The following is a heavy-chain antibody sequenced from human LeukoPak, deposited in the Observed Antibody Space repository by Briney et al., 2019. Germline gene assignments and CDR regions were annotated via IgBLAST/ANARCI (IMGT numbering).Heavy chain of an antibody. V-gene: IGHV3-48*03. J-gene: IGHJ6*02. CDR3: AGDIATIITYYYYGMDV. D-gene: IGHD5-12*01. CDR2: ISSSGSTI. CDR1: GFTFSSYE. Sequence: GGSLRLSCAASGFTFSSYEMNWVRQAPGKGLEWVSYISSSGSTIYYADSVKGRFTISRDNAKNSLYLQMNSLRAEDTAVYYCAGDIATIITYYYYGMDVWGQGTTVTVSS.